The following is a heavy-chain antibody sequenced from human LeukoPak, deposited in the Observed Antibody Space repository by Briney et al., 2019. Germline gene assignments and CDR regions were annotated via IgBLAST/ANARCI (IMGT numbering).Heavy chain of an antibody. CDR3: ARLADCSSTRCHDY. CDR2: SYYSGST. CDR1: GGSISSRTYY. J-gene: IGHJ4*02. Sequence: SETLSLTCTVSGGSISSRTYYWGWIRQPPGKELEWIVSSYYSGSTYYNPSLKSRVTISVDTSKNQFSLKLRSVTAADTAVYYCARLADCSSTRCHDYWGQGTLVTVSS. V-gene: IGHV4-39*01. D-gene: IGHD2-2*01.